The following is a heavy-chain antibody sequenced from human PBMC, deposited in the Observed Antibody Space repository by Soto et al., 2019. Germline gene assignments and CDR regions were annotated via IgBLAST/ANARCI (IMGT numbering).Heavy chain of an antibody. J-gene: IGHJ4*02. CDR3: GRGGSYVDY. CDR1: GYTFTTYW. V-gene: IGHV3-7*01. D-gene: IGHD2-2*01. Sequence: GGSLRLSCVASGYTFTTYWVSWVRQAPGKGLEWLGNINQDGSERNYVDSVKGRFSISRDNAKNSLYLQMNSLRAEDTGVYYCGRGGSYVDYWGQGTRVTVSS. CDR2: INQDGSER.